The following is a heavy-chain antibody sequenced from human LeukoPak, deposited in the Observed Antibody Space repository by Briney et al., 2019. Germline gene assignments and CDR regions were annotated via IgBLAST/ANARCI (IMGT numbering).Heavy chain of an antibody. D-gene: IGHD5-24*01. CDR1: GCTFSTYG. Sequence: GGSLRLSCAASGCTFSTYGMHWVRQAPGKGLEWVTIIWFGGSNKYYADSVKGRFTISRDNSKNTLYLQMNSLRAEDTAEYYCARTPVSSRDGYKFDYWGQGTLVIVSS. J-gene: IGHJ4*02. CDR3: ARTPVSSRDGYKFDY. CDR2: IWFGGSNK. V-gene: IGHV3-33*01.